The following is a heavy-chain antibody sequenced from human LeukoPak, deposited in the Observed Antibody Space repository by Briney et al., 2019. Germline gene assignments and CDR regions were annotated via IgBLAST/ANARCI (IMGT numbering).Heavy chain of an antibody. J-gene: IGHJ4*02. Sequence: ASVKVSCKASGYTFTSYGISWVRQAPGQGLEWMGWISVYNGNTNYAQKPQGRVAITTNTCTSTAYMELRSLRSDDTAVYYCARGEYYDILTGYYGLTWVLDYWGQGTLVTVSS. CDR2: ISVYNGNT. D-gene: IGHD3-9*01. CDR3: ARGEYYDILTGYYGLTWVLDY. V-gene: IGHV1-18*04. CDR1: GYTFTSYG.